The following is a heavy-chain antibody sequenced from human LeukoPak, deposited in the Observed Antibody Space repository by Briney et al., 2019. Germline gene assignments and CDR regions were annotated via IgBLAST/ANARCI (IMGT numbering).Heavy chain of an antibody. CDR3: ARDLYYGSGDSGFDY. CDR1: GGSISSYY. V-gene: IGHV4-59*01. J-gene: IGHJ4*02. D-gene: IGHD3-10*01. Sequence: PSETLSLTCTVSGGSISSYYWSWIRQPPGKGLEWIGYTYYSGSTNYNPSLKSRVTISVDTSKNQFSLKLSSVTAADTAVYYCARDLYYGSGDSGFDYWGQGTLVTVSS. CDR2: TYYSGST.